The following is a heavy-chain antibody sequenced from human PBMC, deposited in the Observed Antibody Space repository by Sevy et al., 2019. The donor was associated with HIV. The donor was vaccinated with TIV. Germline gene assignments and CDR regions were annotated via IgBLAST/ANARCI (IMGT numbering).Heavy chain of an antibody. CDR3: ARGQLRINKLVVVMTSSDFWFDP. V-gene: IGHV4-34*01. CDR2: INHSGST. D-gene: IGHD3-22*01. Sequence: SETLSLTCAVYGGSFSGYYWSWIRQPPGKGLEWIGEINHSGSTNYNPSLKSRVTISVDTSKNQFSLKLRSVTAADTALKYCARGQLRINKLVVVMTSSDFWFDPWGQGTLVTVSS. CDR1: GGSFSGYY. J-gene: IGHJ5*02.